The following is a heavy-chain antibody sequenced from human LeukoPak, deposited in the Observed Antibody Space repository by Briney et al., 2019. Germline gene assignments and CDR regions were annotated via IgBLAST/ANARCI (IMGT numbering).Heavy chain of an antibody. J-gene: IGHJ4*02. CDR1: GGSISSGGYS. D-gene: IGHD5-18*01. V-gene: IGHV4-31*11. CDR2: IYYSGST. CDR3: AREYSYGRQVDY. Sequence: SQTLSLTCAVSGGSISSGGYSWSWIRQHPGKGLEWIGYIYYSGSTYYNPSLKSRVTISVDTSKNQFSLKLSSVTAADTAVYYCAREYSYGRQVDYWGQGTLVTVSS.